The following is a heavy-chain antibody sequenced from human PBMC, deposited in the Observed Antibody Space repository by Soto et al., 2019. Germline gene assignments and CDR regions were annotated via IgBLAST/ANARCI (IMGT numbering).Heavy chain of an antibody. Sequence: GSLRLSCAASGFTFSSYAMHWVRQAPGKGLEWVAVISYDGSNKYYADSVKGRFTISRDNSKNTLYLQMNSLRAEDTAVYYCGRDALVLVPAATSYYFYYGMDVWGQGTTVTVS. J-gene: IGHJ6*02. D-gene: IGHD2-2*01. V-gene: IGHV3-30-3*01. CDR3: GRDALVLVPAATSYYFYYGMDV. CDR1: GFTFSSYA. CDR2: ISYDGSNK.